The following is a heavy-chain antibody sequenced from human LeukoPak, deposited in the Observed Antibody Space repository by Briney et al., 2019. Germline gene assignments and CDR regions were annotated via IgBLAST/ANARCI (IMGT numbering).Heavy chain of an antibody. V-gene: IGHV3-30*18. CDR1: GFTFSSYG. Sequence: GGSLRLSCAASGFTFSSYGMHWVRQAPGKGLEWVAVISYDGSNKYYADSVKGRFTISRDNSKNTLYLQMNSLRAEDTAVYCCAKEGVDQSQWALDYWGQGTLVTVSS. CDR3: AKEGVDQSQWALDY. J-gene: IGHJ4*02. D-gene: IGHD1-26*01. CDR2: ISYDGSNK.